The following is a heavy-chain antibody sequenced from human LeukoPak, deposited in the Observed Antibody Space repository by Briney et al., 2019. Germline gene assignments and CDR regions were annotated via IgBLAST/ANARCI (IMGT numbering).Heavy chain of an antibody. Sequence: PGGSLRLSCAASGFIFSNYWMTWVRQAPGKGLEWVAHIRQDGSERHYVDSVKDRFTISRDNDKNSLDLQMDSLRAEDTAVYYCARDWGSTGYDLYDSWGQGTLVTVSS. J-gene: IGHJ4*02. D-gene: IGHD5-12*01. CDR3: ARDWGSTGYDLYDS. CDR1: GFIFSNYW. V-gene: IGHV3-7*01. CDR2: IRQDGSER.